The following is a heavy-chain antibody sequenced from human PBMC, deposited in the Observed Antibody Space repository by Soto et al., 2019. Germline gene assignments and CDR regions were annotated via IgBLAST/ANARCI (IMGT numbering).Heavy chain of an antibody. D-gene: IGHD7-27*01. J-gene: IGHJ3*02. CDR3: ARAELGLGGDAFDI. CDR1: GFTFSSYD. CDR2: IGTAGDT. Sequence: GGSLRLSCAASGFTFSSYDMHWVRQATGKGLEWVSAIGTAGDTYYPGSVKGRFTISRENAKNSLYLQMNSLRAGDTAVYCCARAELGLGGDAFDIWGQGTMVTVSS. V-gene: IGHV3-13*01.